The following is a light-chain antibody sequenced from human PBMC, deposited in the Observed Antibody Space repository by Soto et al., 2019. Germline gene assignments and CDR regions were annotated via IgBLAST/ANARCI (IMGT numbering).Light chain of an antibody. J-gene: IGKJ1*01. CDR2: DAS. CDR1: HAISRN. Sequence: ETVMTQSPATLSVSPGERVTLSCRASHAISRNVAWHQQKPGQAPRLLIYDASTRATGIPARFSGRGSTTEFALTISSLQSEDFAVYFCQEYNSWAETFGQGTKVDIK. V-gene: IGKV3-15*01. CDR3: QEYNSWAET.